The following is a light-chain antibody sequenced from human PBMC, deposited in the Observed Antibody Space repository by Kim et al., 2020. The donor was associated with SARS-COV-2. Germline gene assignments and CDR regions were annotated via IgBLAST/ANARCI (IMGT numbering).Light chain of an antibody. V-gene: IGKV1-27*01. CDR2: AAS. Sequence: SASVGDRVTLPGRASQGISNYLAGYQQKPGKVPKLLIYAASTLQSGVPSRFSGSGSGTDFTLTISSLQPEDVATYYCQKYNSAPFFGGGTKVDIK. J-gene: IGKJ4*01. CDR1: QGISNY. CDR3: QKYNSAPF.